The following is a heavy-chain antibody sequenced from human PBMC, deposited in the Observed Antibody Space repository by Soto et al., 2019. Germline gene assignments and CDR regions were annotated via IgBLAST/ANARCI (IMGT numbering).Heavy chain of an antibody. CDR3: AKDVFSWPVDY. V-gene: IGHV3-30*18. CDR2: ISYDGSNK. J-gene: IGHJ4*02. CDR1: GFTFSSYG. D-gene: IGHD5-12*01. Sequence: QVQLVESGGGVVQPGRSLRLSCAASGFTFSSYGMHWVRQAPGKGLEWVAVISYDGSNKYYADSVKGRFTISRDNSKNTLYLQMISLRAEDTAVYYCAKDVFSWPVDYWGQGTLVTVSS.